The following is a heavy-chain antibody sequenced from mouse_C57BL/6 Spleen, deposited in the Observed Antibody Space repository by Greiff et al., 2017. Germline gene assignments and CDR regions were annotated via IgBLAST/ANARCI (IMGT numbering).Heavy chain of an antibody. CDR1: GYTFTSYG. CDR2: IYPRSGNT. J-gene: IGHJ4*01. Sequence: VKLQESGAELARPGASVKLSCKASGYTFTSYGISWVKQRTGQGLEWIGEIYPRSGNTYYNEKFKGKATLTADKSSSTAYMELRSLTSEDSAVYFCASGEAYYAMDYWGQGTSVTVSS. V-gene: IGHV1-81*01. CDR3: ASGEAYYAMDY.